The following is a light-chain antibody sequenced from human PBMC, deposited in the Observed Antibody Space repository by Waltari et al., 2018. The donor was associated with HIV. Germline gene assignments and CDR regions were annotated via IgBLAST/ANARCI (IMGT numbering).Light chain of an antibody. CDR2: DVR. CDR1: TSDVGGYNY. CDR3: SSYRNSTFYV. J-gene: IGLJ1*01. V-gene: IGLV2-14*03. Sequence: QSALTQPASVSGSPGQSITISCTGTTSDVGGYNYVSWYQQHPGKAPRVIIYDVRNRPSGVSDRFSGSKSGNTASLTISGLQAEDEADYFCSSYRNSTFYVFGNGTKVTVL.